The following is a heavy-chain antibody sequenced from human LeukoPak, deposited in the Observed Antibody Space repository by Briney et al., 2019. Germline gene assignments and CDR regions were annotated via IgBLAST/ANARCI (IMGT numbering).Heavy chain of an antibody. CDR3: ARAYYYGSGSYGFDI. CDR2: IYHSGST. J-gene: IGHJ3*02. CDR1: GGSFSGYY. Sequence: SETLSLTCAVYGGSFSGYYWTWIRQPPGKGLEWIGEIYHSGSTNYNPSLKSRVAISVDTSKSQFSLKLSSVTAADTAMYYCARAYYYGSGSYGFDIWGQGTMVTVSS. V-gene: IGHV4-34*01. D-gene: IGHD3-10*01.